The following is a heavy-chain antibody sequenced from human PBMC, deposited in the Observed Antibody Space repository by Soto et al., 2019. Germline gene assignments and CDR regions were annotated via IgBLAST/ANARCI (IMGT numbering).Heavy chain of an antibody. V-gene: IGHV1-18*01. Sequence: QVQLVQSGDEVRKPGSSVKVSCKASGYIFVNYGIAWVRQAPGQGLEWMGWISPYSGNTHYASKVQGRLTMTTDTSTRTASIDMGSLTSDETAVYYCAMVDNFVSPTRQGVWGQGTTVSVSS. J-gene: IGHJ6*02. CDR1: GYIFVNYG. CDR2: ISPYSGNT. D-gene: IGHD5-12*01. CDR3: AMVDNFVSPTRQGV.